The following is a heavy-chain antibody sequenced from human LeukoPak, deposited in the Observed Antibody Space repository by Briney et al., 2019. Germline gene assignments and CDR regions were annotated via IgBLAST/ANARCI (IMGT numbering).Heavy chain of an antibody. CDR1: GFTLRSYT. D-gene: IGHD1-1*01. Sequence: GGSLRLSCAASGFTLRSYTMSWVRQAPGKGLEWVANIKQDGSEKYYVDSVKGRFTISRDNAKNSLYLQMNSLRAEDTAVYYCARSGTTGTSDYWGQGTLVTVSS. J-gene: IGHJ4*02. V-gene: IGHV3-7*01. CDR3: ARSGTTGTSDY. CDR2: IKQDGSEK.